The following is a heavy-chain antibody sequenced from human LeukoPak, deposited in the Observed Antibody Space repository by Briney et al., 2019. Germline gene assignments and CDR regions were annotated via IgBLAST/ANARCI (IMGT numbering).Heavy chain of an antibody. D-gene: IGHD2-2*02. J-gene: IGHJ3*02. V-gene: IGHV4-4*07. CDR1: GDSISSYY. CDR2: IHPSGNT. Sequence: SETLSLTCTVSGDSISSYYWSWVRQPAGKGLEWIGRIHPSGNTNYNPSLKSRVTISVDTSKNQFSLKLSSVTAADTAVYYCARGALGYCSSTSCYTGGPDAFDIWGQGTMVTVSS. CDR3: ARGALGYCSSTSCYTGGPDAFDI.